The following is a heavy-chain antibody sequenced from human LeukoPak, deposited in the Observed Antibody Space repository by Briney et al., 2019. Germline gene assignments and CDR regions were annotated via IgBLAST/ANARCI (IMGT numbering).Heavy chain of an antibody. D-gene: IGHD5-18*01. CDR3: ARGPANTAMVK. CDR1: GGTSSSYA. Sequence: SVKVSCKASGGTSSSYAISWVRQAPGQGLEWMGRIIPIFGTANYAQKFQGRVTITTDESTSTAYMELSSLRSEDTAVYYCARGPANTAMVKWGQGTLVTVSS. CDR2: IIPIFGTA. J-gene: IGHJ4*02. V-gene: IGHV1-69*05.